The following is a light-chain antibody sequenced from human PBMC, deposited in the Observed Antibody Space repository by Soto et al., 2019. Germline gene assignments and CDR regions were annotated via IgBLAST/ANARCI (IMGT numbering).Light chain of an antibody. J-gene: IGKJ2*01. CDR2: GAS. V-gene: IGKV3-15*01. CDR1: ESVSSN. CDR3: QQYNNWLPYT. Sequence: EIVMTQSPATLSVSPGERATLSCRASESVSSNLAWYQQKPGQAPRLLIYGASTRATGIPARFSGSGSGTEFTLTISSLQSEDSAVYYCQQYNNWLPYTVGQGTKRELK.